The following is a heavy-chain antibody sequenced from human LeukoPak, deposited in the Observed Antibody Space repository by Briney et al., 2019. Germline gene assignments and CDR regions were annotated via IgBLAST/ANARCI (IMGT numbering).Heavy chain of an antibody. V-gene: IGHV4-39*07. CDR1: GGSISSSSYY. D-gene: IGHD1-14*01. Sequence: SETLSLTCTVSGGSISSSSYYWGWIRQPPGKGLEWIGEINHSGSTNYNPSLKSRVTISVDTSKNQFSLKLSSVTAADTAVYYCARAFWHWYPLDYWGQGTLVTVSS. CDR3: ARAFWHWYPLDY. CDR2: INHSGST. J-gene: IGHJ4*02.